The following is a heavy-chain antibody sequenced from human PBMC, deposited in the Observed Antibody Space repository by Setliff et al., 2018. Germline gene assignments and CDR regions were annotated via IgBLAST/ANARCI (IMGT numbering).Heavy chain of an antibody. CDR2: MNPNSGNT. CDR3: ARAGYDSSGYYYEGGTY. J-gene: IGHJ4*02. Sequence: GASVKVSCKASGYTFSSYDINWVRQATGQGLEWMGWMNPNSGNTAYAQKFQGRVTMTRNSSISTAHMELSTLRSEDTAVYYCARAGYDSSGYYYEGGTYWGQGTLVTVSS. D-gene: IGHD3-22*01. V-gene: IGHV1-8*01. CDR1: GYTFSSYD.